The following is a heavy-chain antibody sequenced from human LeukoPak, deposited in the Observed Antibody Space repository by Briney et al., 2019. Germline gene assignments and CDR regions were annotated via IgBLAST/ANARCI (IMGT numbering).Heavy chain of an antibody. V-gene: IGHV3-21*01. CDR1: GLTFSNYN. D-gene: IGHD2-2*01. J-gene: IGHJ6*02. Sequence: PGGSLRLSCAASGLTFSNYNMNWVRQAPGKGLEWVSSISSSSSYIYYADSVEGRFTISRDNAKNSLYLQMNSLRAEDTAIYYCARHILPDATYYYGMDVWGQGTTVTVS. CDR3: ARHILPDATYYYGMDV. CDR2: ISSSSSYI.